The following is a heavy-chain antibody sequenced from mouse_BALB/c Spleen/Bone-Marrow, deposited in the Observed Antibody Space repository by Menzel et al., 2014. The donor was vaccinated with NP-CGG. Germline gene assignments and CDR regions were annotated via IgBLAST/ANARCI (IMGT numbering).Heavy chain of an antibody. D-gene: IGHD2-3*01. CDR2: ISSGGSYT. V-gene: IGHV5-9-3*01. CDR3: ARHDGYYAMDY. J-gene: IGHJ4*01. Sequence: EVKLVESGGGLVKPGGSLKLSCAASGFTFSSYAMSWVRQTPEKRLEWVATISSGGSYTYYPDSVKGRFTISRDNAKNTLYLQRSSLRSEDTAMYYCARHDGYYAMDYWGQGTSVTVSS. CDR1: GFTFSSYA.